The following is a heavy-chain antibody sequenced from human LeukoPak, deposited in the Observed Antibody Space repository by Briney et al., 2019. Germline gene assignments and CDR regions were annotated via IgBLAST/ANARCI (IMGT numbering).Heavy chain of an antibody. Sequence: GGSLRLSCAASGFTFSSYAMHWVRQAPGKGLEWVAVISYDGSNKYYADSVKGRFTISRDNSKNTLYLQMNSLKTEDTAVYYCTTSGYSYPIDYWGQGTLVTVSS. D-gene: IGHD5-18*01. J-gene: IGHJ4*02. CDR3: TTSGYSYPIDY. CDR1: GFTFSSYA. CDR2: ISYDGSNK. V-gene: IGHV3-30-3*01.